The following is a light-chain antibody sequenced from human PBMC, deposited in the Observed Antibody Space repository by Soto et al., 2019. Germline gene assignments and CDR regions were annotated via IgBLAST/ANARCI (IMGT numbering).Light chain of an antibody. CDR1: QGIRND. J-gene: IGKJ4*01. CDR2: AAS. V-gene: IGKV1-6*01. Sequence: AIQMTQYPSSLSASVGDRFTITCRASQGIRNDLGWYQQKPGKAPKLLIYAASSLQSGVPSRFSGSGSGTDFTLTISSLQPEDFATYYCLQDYNFPLTFGGGTKVDIK. CDR3: LQDYNFPLT.